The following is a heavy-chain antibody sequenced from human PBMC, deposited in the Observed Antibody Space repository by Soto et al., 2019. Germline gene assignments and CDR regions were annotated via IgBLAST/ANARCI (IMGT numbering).Heavy chain of an antibody. Sequence: EVQLLESGGGLVQPGGSLRLSCTASGFTFSSNAMGWVRQAPGKVLEWVSSIGNSGGLTVYADSVKGRFTISRDNSRNTLFLQMNSLRAEDTAVYYCANIHTTSANFDYWGQGTLVTVSS. CDR1: GFTFSSNA. CDR3: ANIHTTSANFDY. V-gene: IGHV3-23*01. J-gene: IGHJ4*02. D-gene: IGHD2-2*01. CDR2: IGNSGGLT.